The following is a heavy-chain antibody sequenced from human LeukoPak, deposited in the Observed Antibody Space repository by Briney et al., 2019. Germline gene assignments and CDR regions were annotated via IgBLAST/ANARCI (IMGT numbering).Heavy chain of an antibody. D-gene: IGHD3-10*01. CDR3: ASMVVVRDRYGMDV. CDR2: IYTSGST. J-gene: IGHJ6*02. V-gene: IGHV4-4*07. Sequence: PSETLSLTCTVSGGSISSYYWSWIRQPAGKGLEWIGRIYTSGSTNYNPSLKSRVTMSVDTSKNQFSLKLSSVTAADTAVYYCASMVVVRDRYGMDVWGQGTTVTVSS. CDR1: GGSISSYY.